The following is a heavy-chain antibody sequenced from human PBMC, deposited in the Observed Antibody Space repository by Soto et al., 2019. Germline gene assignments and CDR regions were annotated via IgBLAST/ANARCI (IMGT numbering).Heavy chain of an antibody. CDR3: ARVETCSSTSCYSVFDY. Sequence: EVQLVESGGGLVQPGGSLRLSCAASGFTFSSYWMHWVRQAPGKGLVWVSRINSDGSSTTYADSVKGRFTISRDNAKNTLYLQMNSLRAEDTAVYYCARVETCSSTSCYSVFDYWGQETLVTVSS. CDR2: INSDGSST. V-gene: IGHV3-74*03. J-gene: IGHJ4*02. D-gene: IGHD2-2*01. CDR1: GFTFSSYW.